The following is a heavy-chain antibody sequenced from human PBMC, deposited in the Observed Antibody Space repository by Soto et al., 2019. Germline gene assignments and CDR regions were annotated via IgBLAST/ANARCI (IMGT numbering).Heavy chain of an antibody. CDR1: GFTFDDYA. Sequence: GGSLRLSCAASGFTFDDYAMHWVRQAPGKGLEWVSLISGDGGSTYYADSVKGRFTISRDNSKNSLYLQMNSLRTEDTAMYYCAKSGDGYNSREFDYWGQGTLVTVSS. CDR3: AKSGDGYNSREFDY. V-gene: IGHV3-43*02. CDR2: ISGDGGST. J-gene: IGHJ4*02. D-gene: IGHD5-12*01.